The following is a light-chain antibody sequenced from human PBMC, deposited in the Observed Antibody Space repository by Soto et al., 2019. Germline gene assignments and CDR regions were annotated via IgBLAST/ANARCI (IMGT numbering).Light chain of an antibody. V-gene: IGLV2-14*01. J-gene: IGLJ1*01. CDR1: SDDTFNYNF. Sequence: QSALTQPASVSGSPGQSITISCTGPSDDTFNYNFVSWYQLHPGKAPTLMIFEVSDRPSGVSGRFSGSKSGNTASLTISGLQAEDEGDYFCSTSTTSNTLFVFGTGTKLTVL. CDR3: STSTTSNTLFV. CDR2: EVS.